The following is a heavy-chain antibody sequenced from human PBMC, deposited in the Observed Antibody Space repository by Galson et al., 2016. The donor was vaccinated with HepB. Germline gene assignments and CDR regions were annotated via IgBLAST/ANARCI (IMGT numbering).Heavy chain of an antibody. J-gene: IGHJ4*02. V-gene: IGHV3-21*01. Sequence: SLRLSCAASGFTFSDFSMNWVRQAPGKGLEWVSSISSGSRDIYYADSVKGRFTISRDNAKNSLYLQMNSLRAEDTGVYYCARDRSNYDFWSGYMPDYYFDYWGEGTLVTVSS. CDR2: ISSGSRDI. D-gene: IGHD3-3*01. CDR3: ARDRSNYDFWSGYMPDYYFDY. CDR1: GFTFSDFS.